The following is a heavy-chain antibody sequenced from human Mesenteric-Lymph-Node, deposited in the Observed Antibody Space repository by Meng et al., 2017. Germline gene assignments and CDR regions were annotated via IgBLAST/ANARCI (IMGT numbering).Heavy chain of an antibody. CDR2: INHSGST. J-gene: IGHJ4*02. Sequence: QVQLQQWGAGLLKPSETLSLTCAVYGGPFSCYYRSWIRQPPGKGLEWIGEINHSGSTNYNPSLKSRVTISVDTSKNQFSLKLSSVTAADTAVYYCARVDRGDDSSGRPFDYWGQGTLVTVSS. D-gene: IGHD3-22*01. CDR3: ARVDRGDDSSGRPFDY. CDR1: GGPFSCYY. V-gene: IGHV4-34*01.